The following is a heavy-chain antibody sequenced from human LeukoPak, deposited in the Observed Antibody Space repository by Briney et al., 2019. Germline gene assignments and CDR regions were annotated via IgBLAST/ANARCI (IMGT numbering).Heavy chain of an antibody. J-gene: IGHJ4*02. D-gene: IGHD2-15*01. Sequence: PGGSLRLSCAASGFTFSSYAMSWVRQAPGKGLEWVANIKQDGSEKYYVDSVKGRFTISRDNAKNSLYLQMNSLRAEDTAVYYCAREMVAEGGFDYWGQGTLVTVSS. CDR2: IKQDGSEK. V-gene: IGHV3-7*03. CDR1: GFTFSSYA. CDR3: AREMVAEGGFDY.